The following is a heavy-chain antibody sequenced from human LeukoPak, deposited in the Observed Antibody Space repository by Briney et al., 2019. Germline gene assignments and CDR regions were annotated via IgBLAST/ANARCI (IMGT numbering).Heavy chain of an antibody. CDR3: ARFAGGHFDY. Sequence: SQTLSLTCAISGDSVSSNSAGWNWIRQSPLRGLEWLGRTYYRSKWYNDYAVSVKSRTTINPDTSKNQFSLQLDSVTPEDTAVYFCARFAGGHFDYWGQGTLVAVSS. J-gene: IGHJ4*02. V-gene: IGHV6-1*01. CDR2: TYYRSKWYN. CDR1: GDSVSSNSAG. D-gene: IGHD2-8*02.